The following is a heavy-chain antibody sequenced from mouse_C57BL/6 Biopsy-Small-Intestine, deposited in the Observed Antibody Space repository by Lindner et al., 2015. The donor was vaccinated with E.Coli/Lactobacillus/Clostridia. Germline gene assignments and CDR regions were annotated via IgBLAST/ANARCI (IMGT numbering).Heavy chain of an antibody. Sequence: VQLQESGAELAKPGASVKLSCKASGYTFTSYWMHWVKQRPGQGLEWIGYINPSSGYTKYNQKFKDKATLTADKSSSTAYMQLSSLTYEDSAVYYCARAGFGIYYGTSYAMDYWGQGTSVTVSS. D-gene: IGHD2-1*01. CDR1: GYTFTSYW. J-gene: IGHJ4*01. CDR2: INPSSGYT. V-gene: IGHV1-7*01. CDR3: ARAGFGIYYGTSYAMDY.